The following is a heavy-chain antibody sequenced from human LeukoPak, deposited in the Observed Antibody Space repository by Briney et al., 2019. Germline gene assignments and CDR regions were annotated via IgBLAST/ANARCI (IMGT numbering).Heavy chain of an antibody. CDR2: ISTSASTI. D-gene: IGHD6-13*01. CDR1: RFTFSSYE. Sequence: GGSLRLSCAVSRFTFSSYEMNWVRQASGKGLEWVSYISTSASTIYYADSVKGRFTISRDNAKNSLYLQMNSLRAEDTAVYYCATSRGSWPDYFDYWGQGTLVTVSS. V-gene: IGHV3-48*03. J-gene: IGHJ4*02. CDR3: ATSRGSWPDYFDY.